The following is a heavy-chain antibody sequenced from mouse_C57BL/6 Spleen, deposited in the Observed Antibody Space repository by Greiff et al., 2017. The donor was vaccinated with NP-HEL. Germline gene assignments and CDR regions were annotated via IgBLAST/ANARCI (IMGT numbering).Heavy chain of an antibody. V-gene: IGHV1-26*01. CDR3: ARRGDYDEGYYLDY. Sequence: VQLQQSGPELVKPGASVKISCKASGYTFTDYYMNWVKQSHGKSLEWIGDINPNNGGTSYNQTFQGKATLTVDKSSSTAYMELRSLTSEDSAVYYCARRGDYDEGYYLDYWGQGTTLTVSS. D-gene: IGHD2-4*01. CDR2: INPNNGGT. CDR1: GYTFTDYY. J-gene: IGHJ2*01.